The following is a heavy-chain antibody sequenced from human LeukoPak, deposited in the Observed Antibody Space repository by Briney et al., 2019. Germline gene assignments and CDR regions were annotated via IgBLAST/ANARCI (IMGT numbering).Heavy chain of an antibody. CDR3: ARGSTYYDSSGQVPFDY. Sequence: GGSLRLSCVVSGFTFNRCWMNWVRQAPGKGLEWVAHINPDGRDTYYVDSVKGRFTISRDNGKNTLYLQMNSLRAEDTAVYYCARGSTYYDSSGQVPFDYWGQGTLVTVSS. D-gene: IGHD3-22*01. CDR1: GFTFNRCW. CDR2: INPDGRDT. V-gene: IGHV3-7*01. J-gene: IGHJ4*02.